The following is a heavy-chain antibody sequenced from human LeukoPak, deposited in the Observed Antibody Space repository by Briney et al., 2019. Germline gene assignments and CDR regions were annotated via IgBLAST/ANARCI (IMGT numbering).Heavy chain of an antibody. J-gene: IGHJ4*02. CDR2: IYYSGST. Sequence: PSETLSLTCTVSGGSISSYYWSWIRQPPGKGLEWIGYIYYSGSTNYNPSLKSRVTISVDTSKNQFSLKLSSVTAADTAVYYCASRADGWFGEFDYWGQGTLVTVSS. CDR1: GGSISSYY. CDR3: ASRADGWFGEFDY. V-gene: IGHV4-59*01. D-gene: IGHD3-10*01.